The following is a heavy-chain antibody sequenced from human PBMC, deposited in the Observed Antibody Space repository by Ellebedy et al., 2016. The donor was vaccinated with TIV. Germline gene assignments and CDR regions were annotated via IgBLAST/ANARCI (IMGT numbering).Heavy chain of an antibody. Sequence: ASVKVSXXASGYNFTGYYMHWVRQAPGQGLEWMGWINPNSGGTHYAQKFQGRVTMTRDTSISTAYMELSRLRSDDTAVYYCAREGRFGSGYLDYWGQGTLVTVSS. CDR1: GYNFTGYY. J-gene: IGHJ4*02. CDR2: INPNSGGT. D-gene: IGHD3-3*01. V-gene: IGHV1-2*02. CDR3: AREGRFGSGYLDY.